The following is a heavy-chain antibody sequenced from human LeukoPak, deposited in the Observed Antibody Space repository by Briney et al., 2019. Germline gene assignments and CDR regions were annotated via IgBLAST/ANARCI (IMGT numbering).Heavy chain of an antibody. CDR3: ARVGGDYSYYYMDV. D-gene: IGHD2-21*01. Sequence: SETLSLTCTVSGDSMNSGSYFWNWIRQPAGKGQEFIGHIYSSGSTHYNPSLKSRVTISVDTSKNQISLKLSSMTAADTAVYYCARVGGDYSYYYMDVWGKGTSVTVSS. V-gene: IGHV4-61*09. CDR2: IYSSGST. CDR1: GDSMNSGSYF. J-gene: IGHJ6*03.